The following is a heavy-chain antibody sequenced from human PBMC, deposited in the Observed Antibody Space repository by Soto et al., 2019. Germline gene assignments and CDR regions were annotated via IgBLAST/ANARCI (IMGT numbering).Heavy chain of an antibody. CDR3: ARDVVPRDY. CDR2: ITVYNGNT. Sequence: QVHLVQSGAEGKRPGASVRVSCKASGYTFTGYGITWVRQAPGQGLEWMGYITVYNGNTEYAPTLQGRVTMTTDTSTNTAYMELRSLRSDDTAVYYCARDVVPRDYWGQGTLVTVSA. J-gene: IGHJ4*02. CDR1: GYTFTGYG. V-gene: IGHV1-18*01.